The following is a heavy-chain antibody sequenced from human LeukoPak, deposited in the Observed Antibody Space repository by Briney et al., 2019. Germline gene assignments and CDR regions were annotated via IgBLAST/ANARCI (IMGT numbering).Heavy chain of an antibody. D-gene: IGHD6-13*01. CDR3: ARDTRRRGQQLVQVKPYWYFDL. J-gene: IGHJ2*01. Sequence: PSETLSLTCTVSGGSISSGDYYWSWIRQPPGKGLEWIGYIYYSGSTYYNPSLKSRVTISVDTSKNQFSLKLSSVTAADTAVYYCARDTRRRGQQLVQVKPYWYFDLWGRGTLVTVSS. CDR1: GGSISSGDYY. V-gene: IGHV4-30-4*01. CDR2: IYYSGST.